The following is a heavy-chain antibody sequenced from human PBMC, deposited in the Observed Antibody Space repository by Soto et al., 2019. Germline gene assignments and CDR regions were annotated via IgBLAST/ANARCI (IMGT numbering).Heavy chain of an antibody. V-gene: IGHV3-23*01. D-gene: IGHD3-10*01. CDR1: GFTFRSHA. J-gene: IGHJ6*02. Sequence: EAQLSESGGNLVQPGGSLRLSCEASGFTFRSHAMSWVRQFPGKGLEWVASISGRGGSTYLADSVKGRFTISRDNPENTLFPQMTSLRVEDTGLYYCAKEISLADSGNYYYGTDVWGQGTTVIVSS. CDR2: ISGRGGST. CDR3: AKEISLADSGNYYYGTDV.